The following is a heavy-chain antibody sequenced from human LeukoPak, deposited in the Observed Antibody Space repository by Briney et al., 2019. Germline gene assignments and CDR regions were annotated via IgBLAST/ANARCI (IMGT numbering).Heavy chain of an antibody. CDR1: GYTFTGYY. CDR2: INPNSGGT. V-gene: IGHV1-2*02. J-gene: IGHJ3*02. Sequence: ASVKVSCKSSGYTFTGYYMHWVRQAPGQGLEWMGWINPNSGGTNYAQKFQGRVTMTRDTSISTAYMELSRLRSDDTAVYYCAREELWLQFYAFDIWGQGTMVTVSS. D-gene: IGHD5-18*01. CDR3: AREELWLQFYAFDI.